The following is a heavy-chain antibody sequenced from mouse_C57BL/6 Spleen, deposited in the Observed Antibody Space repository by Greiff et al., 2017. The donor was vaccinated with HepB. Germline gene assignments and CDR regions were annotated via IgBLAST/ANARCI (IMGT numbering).Heavy chain of an antibody. J-gene: IGHJ3*01. CDR3: ARGGYYGKGFAY. Sequence: EVMLVESGGGLVKPGGSLKLSCAASGFTFSSYAMSWVRQTPEKRLEWVATISDGGSYTYYPDNVKGRFTISRDNAKNNLYLQMSHLKSEDTAMYYCARGGYYGKGFAYWGQGTLVTVSA. CDR2: ISDGGSYT. D-gene: IGHD2-1*01. V-gene: IGHV5-4*03. CDR1: GFTFSSYA.